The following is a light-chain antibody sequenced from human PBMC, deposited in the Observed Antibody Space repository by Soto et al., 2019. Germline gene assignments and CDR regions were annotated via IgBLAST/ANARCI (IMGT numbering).Light chain of an antibody. CDR2: DAS. V-gene: IGKV3-11*01. CDR3: QQRSNWPPIT. CDR1: QSISSY. Sequence: EIVLTQSPATLSLSPGERATLSCRATQSISSYLAWYQQKPGQAPRLLIYDASHSATGIPARFSGSGSGTDFTLTISNLEPEDFAVYYCQQRSNWPPITFGQGTRLEIK. J-gene: IGKJ5*01.